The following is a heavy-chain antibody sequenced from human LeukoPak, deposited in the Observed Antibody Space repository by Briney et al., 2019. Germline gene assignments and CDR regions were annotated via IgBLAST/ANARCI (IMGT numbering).Heavy chain of an antibody. Sequence: GGSLRLSCAASGFTFSSYAMHWVRQAPGKGLEWVAVISYDGSNKYYADSVKGRFTISRDNSKNTLYLQMNSLRAEDTAVYYCARDLAGSYLDYYYGMDVWGQGTTVTVSS. CDR3: ARDLAGSYLDYYYGMDV. CDR2: ISYDGSNK. J-gene: IGHJ6*02. V-gene: IGHV3-30-3*01. D-gene: IGHD1-26*01. CDR1: GFTFSSYA.